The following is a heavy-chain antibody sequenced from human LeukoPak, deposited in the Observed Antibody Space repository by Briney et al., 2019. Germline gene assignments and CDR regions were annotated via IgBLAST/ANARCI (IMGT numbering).Heavy chain of an antibody. CDR1: GGSISSYY. D-gene: IGHD2-8*01. CDR2: IYTSGST. V-gene: IGHV4-4*07. CDR3: AREIAYIVPPTYAFDI. J-gene: IGHJ3*02. Sequence: SETLSLTCTVSGGSISSYYWSWIRQPAGKGLEWIGRIYTSGSTNYNPSLKSRVTMSVDTSKNQFSLKLSSVTAADTAVYYCAREIAYIVPPTYAFDIWGQGTMVTVSS.